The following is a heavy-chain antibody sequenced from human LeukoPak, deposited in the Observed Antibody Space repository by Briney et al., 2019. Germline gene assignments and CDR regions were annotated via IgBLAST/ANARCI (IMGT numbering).Heavy chain of an antibody. D-gene: IGHD3-10*01. Sequence: GASVKVSCKASGYTFTSYDINWVRQATGQGLEWMGWMNPNSGNTGYAQKFQGRVTMTRNTSISTAYMELSSLRSEGTAVYYCARGKRLRATLNAFDIWGQGTMVTVSS. J-gene: IGHJ3*02. CDR3: ARGKRLRATLNAFDI. CDR1: GYTFTSYD. V-gene: IGHV1-8*01. CDR2: MNPNSGNT.